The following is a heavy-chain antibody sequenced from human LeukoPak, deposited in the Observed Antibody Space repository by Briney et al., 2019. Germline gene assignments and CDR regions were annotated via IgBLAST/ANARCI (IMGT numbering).Heavy chain of an antibody. Sequence: ASVKVSCKASGYTFTRYYMHWVRQAPGQGLEWMGWINPNSGGTNYAQKFQGRVTMTRDTSISTAYMELSRLRSDDTAVYYCARGLVLRYFDWLPAYYFDYWGQGTLVTVSS. CDR1: GYTFTRYY. D-gene: IGHD3-9*01. CDR2: INPNSGGT. CDR3: ARGLVLRYFDWLPAYYFDY. J-gene: IGHJ4*02. V-gene: IGHV1-2*02.